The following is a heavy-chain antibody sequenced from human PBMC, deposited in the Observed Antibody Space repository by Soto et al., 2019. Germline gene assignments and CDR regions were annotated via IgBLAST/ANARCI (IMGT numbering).Heavy chain of an antibody. Sequence: ASVTGSCQSSGSTFTSDGISWVRQAPGQGLEWMGWISAYNGNTNYAQKLQGRVTMTTDTSTSTAYMELRSLRSDDTAVYYCARVDTAMVIDFDYWGQGTLVTVSS. V-gene: IGHV1-18*01. CDR3: ARVDTAMVIDFDY. J-gene: IGHJ4*02. CDR2: ISAYNGNT. D-gene: IGHD5-18*01. CDR1: GSTFTSDG.